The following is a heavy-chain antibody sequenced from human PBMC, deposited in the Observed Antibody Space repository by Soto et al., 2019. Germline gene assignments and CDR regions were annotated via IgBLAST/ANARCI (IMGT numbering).Heavy chain of an antibody. J-gene: IGHJ3*02. V-gene: IGHV3-30-3*01. CDR3: ARDEHITPLDAFDI. CDR2: ISYDGSNK. Sequence: GGSLRLSCAASGFTFSSYAMHWVRQAPGKGLEWVAVISYDGSNKYYADSVKGRFTISRDNSKNTLYLQMNSLRAEDTAVYYCARDEHITPLDAFDIWGQGTMVTVSS. CDR1: GFTFSSYA. D-gene: IGHD1-20*01.